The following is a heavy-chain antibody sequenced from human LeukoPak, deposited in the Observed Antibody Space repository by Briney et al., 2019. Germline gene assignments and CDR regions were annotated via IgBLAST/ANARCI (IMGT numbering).Heavy chain of an antibody. J-gene: IGHJ6*01. CDR1: GFTVSSNY. CDR2: IYSVGST. Sequence: GGSLRLSCAASGFTVSSNYMSWVRQAPGKGLEWVSVIYSVGSTYYADSVKGRFTISRHNSKNTLYLQMNSLRAEDTAVYYCARKHRSPIWHYYYGMDVWGQGSTVTVSS. D-gene: IGHD2-21*01. V-gene: IGHV3-53*04. CDR3: ARKHRSPIWHYYYGMDV.